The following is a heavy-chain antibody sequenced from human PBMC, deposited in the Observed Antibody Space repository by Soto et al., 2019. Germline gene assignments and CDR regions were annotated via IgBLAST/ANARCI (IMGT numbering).Heavy chain of an antibody. V-gene: IGHV3-23*01. CDR3: GKEGRGSGCSVCDF. J-gene: IGHJ4*02. CDR2: ISGNGNSA. D-gene: IGHD5-12*01. CDR1: GFTFSGYA. Sequence: PGGSLRLSCAASGFTFSGYAMNWVRQAPGKGLQGGSDISGNGNSARYAASVKSRFTISRDNSKNTLYLQLNSVRADDTAVYYCGKEGRGSGCSVCDFWGQGTLVTVSS.